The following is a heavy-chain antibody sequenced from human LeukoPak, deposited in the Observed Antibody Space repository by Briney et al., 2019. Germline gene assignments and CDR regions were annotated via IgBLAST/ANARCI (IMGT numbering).Heavy chain of an antibody. CDR1: GYSFIGYQ. J-gene: IGHJ3*02. Sequence: GASVKVSCKASGYSFIGYQMHWVRQAPGQGLEWMGWINPNSGGTIYAQKFQGRVTMARDTSISTAYMELSRLRSDDTAVYYCARVDPAASYAFDTWGQGTMVTVSS. V-gene: IGHV1-2*02. CDR2: INPNSGGT. D-gene: IGHD2-2*01. CDR3: ARVDPAASYAFDT.